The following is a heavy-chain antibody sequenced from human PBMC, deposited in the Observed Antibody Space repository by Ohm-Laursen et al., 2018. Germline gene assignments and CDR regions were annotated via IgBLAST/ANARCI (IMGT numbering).Heavy chain of an antibody. CDR2: IYYSGST. CDR1: GGSISSYY. Sequence: SDTLSLTCTVSGGSISSYYWSWIRQPPGKGLEWIGYIYYSGSTNYNPSLKSRVTISVDTSKNQFSLKLSSVTAADTAVYYCARDRGYSYVYYGMDVWGQGTTVTVSS. J-gene: IGHJ6*02. CDR3: ARDRGYSYVYYGMDV. V-gene: IGHV4-59*01. D-gene: IGHD5-18*01.